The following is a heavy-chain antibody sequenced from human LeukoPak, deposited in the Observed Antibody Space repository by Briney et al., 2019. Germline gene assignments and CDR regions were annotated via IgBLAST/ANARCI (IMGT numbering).Heavy chain of an antibody. CDR2: ISGSGGST. J-gene: IGHJ4*02. V-gene: IGHV3-23*01. CDR1: GFTFSNYA. Sequence: GGSLRLSCAVSGFTFSNYAMSWVRQAPGKGLEWVSAISGSGGSTYYADSVKGRFTISRDNSKNTLYLQMNSLRAEDTAVYYCAKDRVGYSYGYSYFDYWGQGTLVTVSS. D-gene: IGHD5-18*01. CDR3: AKDRVGYSYGYSYFDY.